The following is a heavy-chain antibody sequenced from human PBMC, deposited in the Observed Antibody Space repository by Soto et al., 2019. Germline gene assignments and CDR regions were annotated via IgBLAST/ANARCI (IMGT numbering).Heavy chain of an antibody. CDR2: INHSGST. V-gene: IGHV4-34*01. D-gene: IGHD3-3*01. Sequence: PSGTLSLTCAVYGGSFSGCYWSWIRQPPGKGLEWIGEINHSGSTNYNPSLKSRVTISVDTSKNQFSLKLSSVTAADTAVYYCARGRRIRYDFWSGYYDPYYYYMDVWGKGTTVTVSS. CDR3: ARGRRIRYDFWSGYYDPYYYYMDV. J-gene: IGHJ6*03. CDR1: GGSFSGCY.